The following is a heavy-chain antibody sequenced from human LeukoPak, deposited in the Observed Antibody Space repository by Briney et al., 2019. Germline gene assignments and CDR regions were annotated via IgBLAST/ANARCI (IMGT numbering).Heavy chain of an antibody. V-gene: IGHV7-4-1*02. CDR3: ARDILDEYGDYGGVYYYYGMDV. CDR2: INTNTGNP. D-gene: IGHD4-17*01. J-gene: IGHJ6*02. CDR1: GYTFTSYA. Sequence: ASVKVSCKASGYTFTSYAMNWVRQAPGQGLEWMGWINTNTGNPTYAQGFTGRFVFSLDTSVSTAYLQISSLKAEDTAVYYCARDILDEYGDYGGVYYYYGMDVWGQGTTVTVSS.